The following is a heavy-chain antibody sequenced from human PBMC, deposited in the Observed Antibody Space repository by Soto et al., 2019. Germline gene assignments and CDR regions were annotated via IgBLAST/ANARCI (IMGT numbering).Heavy chain of an antibody. D-gene: IGHD1-26*01. CDR3: ASSSGGSYYSLFDY. J-gene: IGHJ4*02. Sequence: SVKFSCKASVGAFSSYAISWVRQAPGQGLEWMGGIIPIFGTANYAQKFQGRVTITADESTSTAYMELSSLRSEDTAVYYCASSSGGSYYSLFDYWGQGTLVTSPQ. V-gene: IGHV1-69*13. CDR1: VGAFSSYA. CDR2: IIPIFGTA.